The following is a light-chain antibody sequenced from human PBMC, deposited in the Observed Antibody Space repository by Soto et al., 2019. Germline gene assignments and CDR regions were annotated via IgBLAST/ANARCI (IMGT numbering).Light chain of an antibody. J-gene: IGKJ1*01. CDR1: QSVSSNY. CDR3: QVHGSSRT. V-gene: IGKV3-20*01. CDR2: GAS. Sequence: EIVLTQSPGTLSLSPGERATLSCRASQSVSSNYLAWYQQQLGQAPRLLMYGASNRATGIPDRFSGSGSGTDFTLTISRLEPEDFAVYYCQVHGSSRTFGQGTKVEMK.